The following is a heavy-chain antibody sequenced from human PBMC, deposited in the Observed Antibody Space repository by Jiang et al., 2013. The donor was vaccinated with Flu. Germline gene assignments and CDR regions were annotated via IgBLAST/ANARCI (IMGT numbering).Heavy chain of an antibody. CDR2: MNPNSGNT. Sequence: ATGQGLEWIGWMNPNSGNTGYAQKFQGRVTMTRNTSINTAYMELSSLRSEDTAVYYCARSRLHRNWFDPWGQGALVTVSS. CDR3: ARSRLHRNWFDP. D-gene: IGHD6-25*01. V-gene: IGHV1-8*01. J-gene: IGHJ5*02.